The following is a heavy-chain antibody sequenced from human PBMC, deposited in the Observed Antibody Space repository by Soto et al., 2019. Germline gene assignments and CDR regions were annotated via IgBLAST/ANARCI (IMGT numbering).Heavy chain of an antibody. CDR3: ILVVVTAGDYYYYYGMDV. J-gene: IGHJ6*02. D-gene: IGHD2-21*02. CDR1: GFTFSGSA. CDR2: IRSKANSYAT. Sequence: VQLVESGGGLVQPGGSLKLSCAASGFTFSGSAMHWVRQASGKGLEWVGRIRSKANSYATAYAASVKGRFTISRDDSKNTAYLQMNSLKIEDTAVYYCILVVVTAGDYYYYYGMDVWGQGTTVTVSS. V-gene: IGHV3-73*02.